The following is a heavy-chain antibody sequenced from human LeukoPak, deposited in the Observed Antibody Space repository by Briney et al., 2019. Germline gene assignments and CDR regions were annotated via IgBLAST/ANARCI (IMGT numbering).Heavy chain of an antibody. CDR2: IYPDDSDT. D-gene: IGHD3-10*01. Sequence: GESLKISCKGSGYSFDTYWLGWLREMPGKGLEWMGIIYPDDSDTRYSPSFQGQVTMSADKSISTAYLQWSSLKASDTAMYYCARGYYYGSGSGPYWYYMDVWGKGTTVTVSS. CDR1: GYSFDTYW. CDR3: ARGYYYGSGSGPYWYYMDV. J-gene: IGHJ6*03. V-gene: IGHV5-51*01.